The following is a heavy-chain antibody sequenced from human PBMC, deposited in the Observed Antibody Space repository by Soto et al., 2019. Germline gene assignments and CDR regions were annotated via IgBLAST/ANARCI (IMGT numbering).Heavy chain of an antibody. CDR2: IIPIPGTA. V-gene: IGHV1-69*01. CDR1: GGTFGSYA. CDR3: ARSQGSSTSLEIYYYYYYGMDV. D-gene: IGHD2-2*01. Sequence: QVQLVQSGAEVKKPGSSVKVSCKASGGTFGSYAISWVRQAPGQGLEWMGGIIPIPGTANYAQKFQGRVTIAADESTSTAYMELSSLRSEDTAVYYCARSQGSSTSLEIYYYYYYGMDVWGKGTTVTGSS. J-gene: IGHJ6*04.